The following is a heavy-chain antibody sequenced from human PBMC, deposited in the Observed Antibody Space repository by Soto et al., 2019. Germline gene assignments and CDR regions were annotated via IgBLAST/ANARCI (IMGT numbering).Heavy chain of an antibody. CDR1: GGSISSGDYY. D-gene: IGHD3-22*01. CDR3: ACYYDRSGYSGGGNWFDP. J-gene: IGHJ5*02. V-gene: IGHV4-30-4*01. Sequence: SETLSLTCTVSGGSISSGDYYWSWIRQPPGKGLEWIGYIYYSGSTYYNPSLKSRVTISVDTSKNQFSLKLSSVTAADTAVYYCACYYDRSGYSGGGNWFDPWGQGTMVTV. CDR2: IYYSGST.